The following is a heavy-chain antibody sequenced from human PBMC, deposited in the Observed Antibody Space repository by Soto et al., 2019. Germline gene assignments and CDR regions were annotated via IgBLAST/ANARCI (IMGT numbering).Heavy chain of an antibody. CDR3: ASSDYRGYFDY. J-gene: IGHJ4*02. D-gene: IGHD4-17*01. CDR1: GGSISSYY. CDR2: IYYSGST. Sequence: SETLSLTCTVSGGSISSYYWSWIRQPPGKGLEWIGYIYYSGSTNYNPSLKSRVTISVDTSKNQFSLKLSSVTAADTAVYYCASSDYRGYFDYWGQGTLVTVSS. V-gene: IGHV4-59*01.